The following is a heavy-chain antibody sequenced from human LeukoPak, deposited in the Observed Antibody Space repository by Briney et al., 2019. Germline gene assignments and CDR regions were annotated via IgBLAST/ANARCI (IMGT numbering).Heavy chain of an antibody. CDR2: IKQDGREK. V-gene: IGHV3-7*01. Sequence: GSLRLSCAASGFTFSSYWMSWVRQAPGKGLEWVANIKQDGREKYYVDSVKGRFTISRDNAKNSLYLQMNSLRAEDTAVYYCARDPGDGYNSAGDFDYWGQGTLVTVSS. J-gene: IGHJ4*02. CDR1: GFTFSSYW. D-gene: IGHD5-24*01. CDR3: ARDPGDGYNSAGDFDY.